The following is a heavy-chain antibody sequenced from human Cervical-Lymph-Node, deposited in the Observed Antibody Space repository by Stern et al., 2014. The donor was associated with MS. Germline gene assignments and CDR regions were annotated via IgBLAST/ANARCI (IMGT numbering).Heavy chain of an antibody. CDR2: TYPGESGP. CDR1: GYSFTSYW. J-gene: IGHJ3*02. V-gene: IGHV5-51*01. Sequence: EVQLVESGAEVKKPGESLKISCKGSGYSFTSYWIGWVRQMPGKGLEWMGITYPGESGPRYSRSFQGQVTISADKSISTAYLQWSSLKASDTAMYYCARHRWELLDAFDIWGQGTMVTVSS. D-gene: IGHD1-26*01. CDR3: ARHRWELLDAFDI.